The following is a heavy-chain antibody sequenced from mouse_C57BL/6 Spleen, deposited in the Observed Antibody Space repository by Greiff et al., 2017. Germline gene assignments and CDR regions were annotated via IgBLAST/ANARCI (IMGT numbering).Heavy chain of an antibody. CDR2: IYPCDGDT. CDR1: GYAFSSSW. Sequence: QVQLKQSGPELVKPGASVKISCKASGYAFSSSWMNWVKQRPGKGLEWIGRIYPCDGDTNYNGKFKGKATLTADKSSSTAYMQLSSLTSEDSAVDFCARTLYDCFWFAYWGQGTLLTVSA. CDR3: ARTLYDCFWFAY. V-gene: IGHV1-82*01. D-gene: IGHD2-3*01. J-gene: IGHJ3*01.